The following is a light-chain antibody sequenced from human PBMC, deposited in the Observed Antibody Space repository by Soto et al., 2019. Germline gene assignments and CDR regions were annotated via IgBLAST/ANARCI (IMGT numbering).Light chain of an antibody. Sequence: QSVLTQPPSASGSPGQSVTISCTGTSSDVGGYNYVSWYQQYPGRAPKIMIYEVTKRPSGVPDRFSGSKSGNTASLTVSGLQAEDDADYYGSSYAASNNFYFVFGGGTKLTVL. CDR2: EVT. V-gene: IGLV2-8*01. CDR1: SSDVGGYNY. CDR3: SSYAASNNFYFV. J-gene: IGLJ3*02.